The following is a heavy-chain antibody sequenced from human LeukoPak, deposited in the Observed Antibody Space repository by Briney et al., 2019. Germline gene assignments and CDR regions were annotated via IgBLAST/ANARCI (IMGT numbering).Heavy chain of an antibody. V-gene: IGHV1-2*02. J-gene: IGHJ5*02. Sequence: ASVKVACKASGYTFTGYYLHWVRQAPGQGLEWMGWIKPDSGGTNYEQKFQGRVIMTLDTSISTAYMELTRLTSDDTAVYYCSRGSAMAITYRGGNWFDPWGQGTLVTVSS. CDR3: SRGSAMAITYRGGNWFDP. CDR1: GYTFTGYY. D-gene: IGHD5-18*01. CDR2: IKPDSGGT.